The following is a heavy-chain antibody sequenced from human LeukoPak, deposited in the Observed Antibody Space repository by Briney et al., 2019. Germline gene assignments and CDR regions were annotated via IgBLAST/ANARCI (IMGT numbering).Heavy chain of an antibody. V-gene: IGHV3-23*01. CDR2: MSASGGST. Sequence: PGGSLRLSCAASGFTFSGYAMTWVRQAPGKGLEWVSAMSASGGSTFYADSVKGRFTSSRDNSKNTLYLQINSLRAGDTAIYYCARVGPNWYFDLWGRGTLVTVSS. J-gene: IGHJ2*01. CDR1: GFTFSGYA. CDR3: ARVGPNWYFDL.